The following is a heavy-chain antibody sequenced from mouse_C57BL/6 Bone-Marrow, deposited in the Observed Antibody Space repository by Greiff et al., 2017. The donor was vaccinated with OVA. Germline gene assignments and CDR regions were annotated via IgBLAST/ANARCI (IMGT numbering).Heavy chain of an antibody. CDR1: GYTFTSYW. J-gene: IGHJ1*03. V-gene: IGHV1-64*01. D-gene: IGHD2-10*01. CDR3: ATAYYGTLWYFDV. CDR2: IHPNSGST. Sequence: QVQLQQPGAELVKPGASVKLSCKASGYTFTSYWMHWVKQRPGQGLEWIGMIHPNSGSTNYNEKFKSKATLTVDKSSSTAYMQLSSLTSEDSAVYYCATAYYGTLWYFDVWGTGTTVTVSS.